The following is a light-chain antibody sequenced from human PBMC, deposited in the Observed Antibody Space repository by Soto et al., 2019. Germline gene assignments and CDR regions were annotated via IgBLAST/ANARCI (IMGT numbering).Light chain of an antibody. Sequence: EIVLTQSPDTLSLSPGDRATLSCRASQSVRSNYLAWYQQKPGQAPRFLIYDASSRATGIPDRFSGSGSGTDFTLTISRLEPEDFAVYYCPQYGSSPRTFGGGTKVEIK. V-gene: IGKV3-20*01. CDR2: DAS. CDR1: QSVRSNY. J-gene: IGKJ4*01. CDR3: PQYGSSPRT.